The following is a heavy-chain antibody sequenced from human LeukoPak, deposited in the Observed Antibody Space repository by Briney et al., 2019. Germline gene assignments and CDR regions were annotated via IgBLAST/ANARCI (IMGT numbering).Heavy chain of an antibody. J-gene: IGHJ4*02. V-gene: IGHV4-4*07. CDR1: GYSISSGYY. CDR3: ARDSYYYDSSGYLILDY. D-gene: IGHD3-22*01. CDR2: IHTSGST. Sequence: SETLSLTCTVSGYSISSGYYWSWIRQPAGKGLEWIGRIHTSGSTNYNPSLKSRVTMSVDTSKNQFSLKLRSVTAADTAVYYCARDSYYYDSSGYLILDYWGQGILVTVSS.